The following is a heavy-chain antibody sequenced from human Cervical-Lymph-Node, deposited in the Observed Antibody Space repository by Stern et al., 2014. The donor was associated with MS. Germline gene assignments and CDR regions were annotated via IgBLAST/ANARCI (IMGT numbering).Heavy chain of an antibody. D-gene: IGHD6-13*01. V-gene: IGHV1-2*02. CDR1: GYTFTGYN. J-gene: IGHJ6*02. CDR2: INPTSGRT. CDR3: ARVPELDHWYYGMDV. Sequence: VQLVQSGAEVKKPGASVKVSCKASGYTFTGYNMHWVRQAPGQGLEWMGWINPTSGRTNYAEKFQGRVTMTRDTSISTAYLELKRVKSDDPAGYYCARVPELDHWYYGMDVWGQGTTVTVSS.